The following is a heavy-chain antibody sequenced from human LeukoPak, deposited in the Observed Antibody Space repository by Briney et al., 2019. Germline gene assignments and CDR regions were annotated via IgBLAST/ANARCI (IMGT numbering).Heavy chain of an antibody. CDR3: AKVSGSVAGTSLDY. V-gene: IGHV3-33*06. D-gene: IGHD6-19*01. Sequence: GGSLRLSCTASGLSFSNAWMSWVRQAPGKGLEWVAVIWYDGSDKYYADSVKGRFTISRDNSKNTLYLQMNSLRAEDTAVYYCAKVSGSVAGTSLDYWGQGTLVTVSS. CDR1: GLSFSNAW. J-gene: IGHJ4*02. CDR2: IWYDGSDK.